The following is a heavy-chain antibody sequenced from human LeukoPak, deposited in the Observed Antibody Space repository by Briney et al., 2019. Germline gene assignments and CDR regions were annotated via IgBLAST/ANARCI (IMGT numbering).Heavy chain of an antibody. CDR2: INHSGGA. Sequence: SETLSLTCAVYGGSFIGYYWSWIRQPPGKGLEWIGEINHSGGANYNPSLKSRVTISADTSKSQFSLKLGSVTAADTAVYYCARVPLRFLEPFDYWDQGTLVTVSS. V-gene: IGHV4-34*01. J-gene: IGHJ4*02. D-gene: IGHD3-3*01. CDR1: GGSFIGYY. CDR3: ARVPLRFLEPFDY.